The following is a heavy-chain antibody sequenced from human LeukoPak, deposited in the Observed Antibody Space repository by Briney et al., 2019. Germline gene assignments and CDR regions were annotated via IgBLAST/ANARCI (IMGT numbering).Heavy chain of an antibody. Sequence: ASVKVSCKASGYTFTSYDINWVRQATGQGLESMGWMNPNSGNTGYAQKFQGRVTMTRNTSISTAYMELSSLRSEDTAVYYCARGTHCSSTSCYDNWFDPWGQGTLVTVSS. CDR3: ARGTHCSSTSCYDNWFDP. CDR1: GYTFTSYD. J-gene: IGHJ5*02. CDR2: MNPNSGNT. V-gene: IGHV1-8*01. D-gene: IGHD2-2*01.